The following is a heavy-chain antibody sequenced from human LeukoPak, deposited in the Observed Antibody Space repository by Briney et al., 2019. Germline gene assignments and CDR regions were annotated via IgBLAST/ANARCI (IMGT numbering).Heavy chain of an antibody. Sequence: PGGSLRLSCAASGFTFSSYSMNWVRQAPGKGLEWVSSISSSSSYIYYADSVKGRFTISRDNAKNSLYLQMNSLRAEDTAVYYCARDKTGTTYGYFDYWGQGTLVTVSS. CDR2: ISSSSSYI. V-gene: IGHV3-21*01. CDR3: ARDKTGTTYGYFDY. J-gene: IGHJ4*02. CDR1: GFTFSSYS. D-gene: IGHD1-7*01.